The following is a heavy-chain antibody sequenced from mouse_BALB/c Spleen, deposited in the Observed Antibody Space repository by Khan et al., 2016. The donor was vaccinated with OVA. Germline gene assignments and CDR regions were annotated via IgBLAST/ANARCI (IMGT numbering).Heavy chain of an antibody. V-gene: IGHV5-6-5*01. D-gene: IGHD2-14*01. CDR3: TREDYRYDEYYFNY. J-gene: IGHJ2*01. CDR1: AFTFSSFV. Sequence: EVQLVESGGGTVKPGGSLKLSCAVSAFTFSSFVMSLVRQTPEKRLEWVASISSGGSIYYPDSVKGRFTISRDNARNIVYLKMSSLRSEDMDIYYCTREDYRYDEYYFNYWGQGTTLIVSS. CDR2: ISSGGSI.